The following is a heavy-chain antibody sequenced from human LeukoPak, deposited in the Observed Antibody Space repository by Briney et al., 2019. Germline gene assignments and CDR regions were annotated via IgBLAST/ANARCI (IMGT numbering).Heavy chain of an antibody. D-gene: IGHD5-18*01. Sequence: ASVKVSCKASGYTFTSYGISWVRQAPGQGLEWMGWISAYNGNTNYAQELQGRVTMTTDTSTSTAYMELRSLRSDDTAVYYCARAESDTAMVGYYYYYYMDVWGKGTTVTISS. V-gene: IGHV1-18*01. CDR2: ISAYNGNT. J-gene: IGHJ6*03. CDR1: GYTFTSYG. CDR3: ARAESDTAMVGYYYYYYMDV.